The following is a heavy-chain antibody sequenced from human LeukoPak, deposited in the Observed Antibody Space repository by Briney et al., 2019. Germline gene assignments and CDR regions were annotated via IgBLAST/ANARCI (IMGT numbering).Heavy chain of an antibody. CDR3: ARDREDIVVVVAADAFDI. J-gene: IGHJ3*02. Sequence: GGSLRLSCAASGFTFSSYSMNWVRQAPGKGLEWVSSISSSSSYIYYADSVKGRFTIARDNAKNSLYLQMNSLRAEDTAVYYCARDREDIVVVVAADAFDIWGQGTMVTVSS. CDR1: GFTFSSYS. CDR2: ISSSSSYI. V-gene: IGHV3-21*01. D-gene: IGHD2-15*01.